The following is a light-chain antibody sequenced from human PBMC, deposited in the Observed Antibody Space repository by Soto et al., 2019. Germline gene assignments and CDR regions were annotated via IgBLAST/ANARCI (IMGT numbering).Light chain of an antibody. CDR1: QSVLYSSNNKNY. J-gene: IGKJ4*01. CDR3: QQYYSTPLT. V-gene: IGKV4-1*01. CDR2: WAS. Sequence: DIVMTQSPDSLAVSLGERATINCKSSQSVLYSSNNKNYLAWHQQKPGQPPKLLIYWASTRESGVPDRFSGSGSEIDFTLTISSLQAEDVAVYYCQQYYSTPLTFGGGTKVEIK.